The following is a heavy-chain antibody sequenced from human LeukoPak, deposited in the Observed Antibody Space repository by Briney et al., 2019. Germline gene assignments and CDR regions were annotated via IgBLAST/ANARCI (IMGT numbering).Heavy chain of an antibody. J-gene: IGHJ6*02. CDR1: GFTFSSYS. D-gene: IGHD2-2*01. CDR3: ARDRHIVVVPAAMYYYYYGMDV. V-gene: IGHV3-21*01. CDR2: ISSSSSYI. Sequence: GGSLRLSCAASGFTFSSYSMNWVRQAPGKGLERVSSISSSSSYIYYADSVKGRFTISRDNAKNSLYLQMNSLRAEDTAVYYCARDRHIVVVPAAMYYYYYGMDVWGQGTTVTVSS.